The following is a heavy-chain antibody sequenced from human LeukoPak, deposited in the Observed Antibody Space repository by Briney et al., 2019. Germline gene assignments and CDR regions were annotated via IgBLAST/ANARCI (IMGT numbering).Heavy chain of an antibody. D-gene: IGHD2-15*01. Sequence: GRSLRLSCAASGFTFSSYGMHWVRQAPGKGLEWVAVISYDGSNKYYADSVKGRFTISRDNSKNTLYLQMNSLRAEDTAVYYCAKQLGYCSDGSCYFPYWGQGTLVAVSS. J-gene: IGHJ4*02. CDR3: AKQLGYCSDGSCYFPY. CDR2: ISYDGSNK. CDR1: GFTFSSYG. V-gene: IGHV3-30*18.